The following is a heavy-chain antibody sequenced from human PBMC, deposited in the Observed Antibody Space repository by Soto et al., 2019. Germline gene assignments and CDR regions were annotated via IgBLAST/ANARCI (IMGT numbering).Heavy chain of an antibody. CDR2: IKPDGSQK. V-gene: IGHV3-7*04. D-gene: IGHD3-22*01. CDR3: ARGDYYDISGPFSDAFDI. Sequence: GGSLRLSCAASGFSFSSYWMSWVHQAPGNGLEWVANIKPDGSQKWYVDSVKGRFTISRDNAKSSLSLQMDSLRAEDTAVYYCARGDYYDISGPFSDAFDIWGQGTMVTVSS. CDR1: GFSFSSYW. J-gene: IGHJ3*02.